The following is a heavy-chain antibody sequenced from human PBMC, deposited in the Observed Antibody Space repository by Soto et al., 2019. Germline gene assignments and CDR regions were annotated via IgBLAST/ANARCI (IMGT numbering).Heavy chain of an antibody. V-gene: IGHV1-46*01. D-gene: IGHD3-10*01. J-gene: IGHJ5*02. CDR1: GYTFTSYY. CDR2: INPSDNST. Sequence: QVQLVQSGAEVKKPGASVKVSCKASGYTFTSYYMHWVRQAPGQGLEWMGVINPSDNSTTYAQKFRGRVTMTRDTSTSTVYMELTSLRSEDTAVYYCARARGWFDPWGQGILVTVSS. CDR3: ARARGWFDP.